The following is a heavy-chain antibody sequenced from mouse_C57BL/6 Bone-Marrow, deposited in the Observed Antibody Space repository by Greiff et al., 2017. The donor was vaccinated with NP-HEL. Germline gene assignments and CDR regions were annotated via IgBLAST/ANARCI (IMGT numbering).Heavy chain of an antibody. CDR3: ARIYYYGSKNAMDY. D-gene: IGHD1-1*01. V-gene: IGHV1-55*01. CDR1: GYTFTSYW. J-gene: IGHJ4*01. Sequence: VQLQQSGAELVKPGASVKMSCKASGYTFTSYWITWVKQRPGQGLEWIGDIYPGSGSTNYNEKFKSKATLTVDTSSSTAYMQLSSLTSEDSAVYYCARIYYYGSKNAMDYWGQGTSVTVSS. CDR2: IYPGSGST.